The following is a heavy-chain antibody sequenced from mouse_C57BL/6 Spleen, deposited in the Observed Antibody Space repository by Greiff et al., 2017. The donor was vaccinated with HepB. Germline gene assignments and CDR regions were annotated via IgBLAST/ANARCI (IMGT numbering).Heavy chain of an antibody. Sequence: VQLQQPGTELVKPGASVKLSCKASGYTFTSYWMHWVKQRPGQGLEWIGNINPSNGGTNYNEKFKSKATLTVDKASSTAYMQISSLTSEDSAVYYCARDDYDRYYFDYWGQGTTLTVSS. V-gene: IGHV1-53*01. CDR3: ARDDYDRYYFDY. CDR2: INPSNGGT. CDR1: GYTFTSYW. D-gene: IGHD2-4*01. J-gene: IGHJ2*01.